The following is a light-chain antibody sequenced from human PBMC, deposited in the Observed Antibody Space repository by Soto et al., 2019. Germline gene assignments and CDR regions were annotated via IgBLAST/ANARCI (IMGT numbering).Light chain of an antibody. V-gene: IGKV1-39*01. CDR3: QQSYNTPQT. Sequence: DIQMTQSPSSLSASLADRVTITCRASQSIRRSLNWYQQKPGKAPKLLIYATDTLQSGVPSRFSGSGSGTDYTLTISSLQPEDFATYYCQQSYNTPQTFGQGTNVDIK. CDR1: QSIRRS. CDR2: ATD. J-gene: IGKJ1*01.